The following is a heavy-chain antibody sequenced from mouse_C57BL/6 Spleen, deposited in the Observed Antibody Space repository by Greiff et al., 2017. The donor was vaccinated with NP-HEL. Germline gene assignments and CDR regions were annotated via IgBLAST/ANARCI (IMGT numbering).Heavy chain of an antibody. V-gene: IGHV1-81*01. CDR2: IYPRSGNT. CDR3: ARSLTGSYWYFDV. CDR1: GYTFTSYG. J-gene: IGHJ1*03. Sequence: VQLQQSGAELARPGASVKLSCKASGYTFTSYGISWVKQRTGQGLEWIGEIYPRSGNTYYNEKFKGKATLTADKSSSTAYMELRSLTSEDSAVYFCARSLTGSYWYFDVWGTGTTVTVSS. D-gene: IGHD4-1*01.